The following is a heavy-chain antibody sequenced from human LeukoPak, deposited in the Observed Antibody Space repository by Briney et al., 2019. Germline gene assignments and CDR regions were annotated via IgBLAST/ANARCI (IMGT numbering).Heavy chain of an antibody. J-gene: IGHJ4*02. CDR2: INPSGGSR. D-gene: IGHD1-1*01. Sequence: GASVKVSCKTSGDTFTKYFMHWVRQAPGQGLEWMGIINPSGGSRSYAQKFQGRVTTTEDTSTDTAYMELSSLRSEDTAVYYCATENSLEPTCFDYWGQGTLVTVSS. CDR3: ATENSLEPTCFDY. V-gene: IGHV1-46*01. CDR1: GDTFTKYF.